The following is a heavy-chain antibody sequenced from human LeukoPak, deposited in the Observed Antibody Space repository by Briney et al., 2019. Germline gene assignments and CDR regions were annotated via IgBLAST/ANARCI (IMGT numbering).Heavy chain of an antibody. V-gene: IGHV1-2*02. J-gene: IGHJ4*02. Sequence: ASVKVSCKASGDTFTGYYMHWVRQAPGQGLEWMGWIYPNSGGTNYAQKFQGRVTMTRDTSISTAYMELSRLRSDDTAVYYCARDLLGGTFYSRGYSYGYQNKDLYYFDYWGQGTLVTVSS. CDR2: IYPNSGGT. CDR3: ARDLLGGTFYSRGYSYGYQNKDLYYFDY. D-gene: IGHD5-18*01. CDR1: GDTFTGYY.